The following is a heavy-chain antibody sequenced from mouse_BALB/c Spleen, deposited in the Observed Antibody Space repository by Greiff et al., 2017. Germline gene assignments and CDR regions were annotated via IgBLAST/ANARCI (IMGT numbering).Heavy chain of an antibody. J-gene: IGHJ2*01. D-gene: IGHD2-2*01. CDR3: ARRWLRYFDY. CDR1: GYSITSDYA. V-gene: IGHV3-2*02. Sequence: EVKLQESGPGLVKPSQSLSLTCTVTGYSITSDYAWNWIRQCPGNKLEWMGYISYSGSTSYNPSLKSRISITRDTSKNQFFLQLNSVTTEDTATYYCARRWLRYFDYWGQGTTLTVSS. CDR2: ISYSGST.